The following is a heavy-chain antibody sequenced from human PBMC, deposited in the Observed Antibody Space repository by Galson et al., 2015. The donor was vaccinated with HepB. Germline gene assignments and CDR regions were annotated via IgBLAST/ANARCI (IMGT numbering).Heavy chain of an antibody. CDR1: GFTFSSYS. D-gene: IGHD2-2*02. J-gene: IGHJ6*02. V-gene: IGHV3-21*01. CDR2: ISSSSSYI. CDR3: ARVQAAIEYYYYGMDV. Sequence: SLRLSCAASGFTFSSYSMNWVRQAPGKGLEWVSSISSSSSYIYYADSVKGRFTISRDNAKNSLYLQMNSLRAEDTAVYYCARVQAAIEYYYYGMDVWGQGTTVTVSS.